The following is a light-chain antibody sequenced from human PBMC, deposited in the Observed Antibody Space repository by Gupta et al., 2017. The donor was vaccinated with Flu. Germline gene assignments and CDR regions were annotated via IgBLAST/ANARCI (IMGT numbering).Light chain of an antibody. CDR1: GSNIGNNG. CDR3: AAWDDRLSGVV. CDR2: KNN. J-gene: IGLJ2*01. Sequence: QSVVTQPPSASGTPGQSVTISCSGSGSNIGNNGVSWFQQLPGAAPRLLIYKNNQRPSGVPDRFSGSKSGSSGSLAISGLRSEDEAQYYCAAWDDRLSGVVFGRGTQLTVL. V-gene: IGLV1-47*01.